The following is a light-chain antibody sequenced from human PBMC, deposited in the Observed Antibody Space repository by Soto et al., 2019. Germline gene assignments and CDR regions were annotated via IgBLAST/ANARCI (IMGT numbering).Light chain of an antibody. CDR3: CSYAGSYTYV. J-gene: IGLJ1*01. CDR1: SSNFGSYNL. CDR2: EVS. V-gene: IGLV2-23*02. Sequence: QSALTQPASVSGSPGQSITISCTGTSSNFGSYNLVSWYQQHPGKAPKLMIYEVSKRPSGVSNRFSGSKSGNTASLTISGLQAEDEADYHCCSYAGSYTYVFGPGTKVTVL.